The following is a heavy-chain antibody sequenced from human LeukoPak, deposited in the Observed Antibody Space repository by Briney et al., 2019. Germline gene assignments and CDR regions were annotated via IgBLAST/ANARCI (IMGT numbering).Heavy chain of an antibody. Sequence: SETLSLTCTVSGGSISSGSYYCSWIRQPAGKGLEWIGRIYTSGSTNYNPSLKSRVTISVDTSKNQFSLKLSSVAAADTAVYYCARGFSYMDVWGKGTTVTISS. CDR2: IYTSGST. V-gene: IGHV4-61*02. CDR3: ARGFSYMDV. J-gene: IGHJ6*03. CDR1: GGSISSGSYY.